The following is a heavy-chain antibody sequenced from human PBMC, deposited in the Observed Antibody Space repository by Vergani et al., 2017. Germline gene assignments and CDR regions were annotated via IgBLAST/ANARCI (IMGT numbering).Heavy chain of an antibody. Sequence: QVQLQESGPGLVKPSQTLSLTCTVSGGSINSGDYYWNFIRQPPGKGLEWIGFIHYSGSTYYNPSLKSRLTISVDTSKTQFSLKLSPVTAADTAVYYCAREVTMVRGVLDPWGQGTLVTVSS. D-gene: IGHD3-10*01. CDR2: IHYSGST. CDR1: GGSINSGDYY. J-gene: IGHJ5*02. V-gene: IGHV4-30-4*01. CDR3: AREVTMVRGVLDP.